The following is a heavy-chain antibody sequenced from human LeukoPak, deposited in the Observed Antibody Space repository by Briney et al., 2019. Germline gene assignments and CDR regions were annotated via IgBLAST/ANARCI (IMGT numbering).Heavy chain of an antibody. CDR3: ARDQVYNWNVEGVYHYYGMDV. CDR1: GFIFSTYW. V-gene: IGHV3-7*01. J-gene: IGHJ6*02. D-gene: IGHD1-20*01. CDR2: IKQDESEK. Sequence: QAGGSLRLSCTASGFIFSTYWMTWVRQAPGKGLEWVANIKQDESEKYYVDSVKGRFTISRDNAKNSLYLQMNSLRAEDTAVYYCARDQVYNWNVEGVYHYYGMDVWGQGTTVTVSS.